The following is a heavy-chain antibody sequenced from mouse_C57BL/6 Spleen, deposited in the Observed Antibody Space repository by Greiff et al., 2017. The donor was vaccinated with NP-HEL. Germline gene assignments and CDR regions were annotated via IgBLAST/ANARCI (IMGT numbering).Heavy chain of an antibody. CDR3: ARPDYYGSSWDYYYAMDY. J-gene: IGHJ4*01. CDR1: GFTFSSYT. CDR2: ISGGGGNT. V-gene: IGHV5-9*01. D-gene: IGHD1-1*01. Sequence: EVQVVESGGGLVKPGGSLKLSCAASGFTFSSYTMSWVRQTPEKRLEWVATISGGGGNTYYPASVKGRFTIPRDNAKNTLYLQMSSLRSEDTALYYCARPDYYGSSWDYYYAMDYWGQGTSVTVSS.